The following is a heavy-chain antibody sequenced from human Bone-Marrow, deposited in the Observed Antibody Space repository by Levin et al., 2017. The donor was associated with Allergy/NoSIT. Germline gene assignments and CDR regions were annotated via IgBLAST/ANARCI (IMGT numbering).Heavy chain of an antibody. Sequence: SETLSLTCTVSGGSISSSSYYWGWIRQPPGKGLEWIGSIYYSGSTYYNPSLKSRVTISVDTSKNQFSLKLSSVTAADTAVYYCARVPRPFRNATPDKFDYWGQGTLVTVSS. V-gene: IGHV4-39*01. D-gene: IGHD1-1*01. CDR3: ARVPRPFRNATPDKFDY. CDR1: GGSISSSSYY. CDR2: IYYSGST. J-gene: IGHJ4*02.